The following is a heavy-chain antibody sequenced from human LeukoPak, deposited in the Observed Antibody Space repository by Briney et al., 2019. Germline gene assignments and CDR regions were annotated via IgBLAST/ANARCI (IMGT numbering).Heavy chain of an antibody. J-gene: IGHJ6*02. D-gene: IGHD1-26*01. CDR2: IYPGDSDT. CDR3: ARHGGSSYYYYYGMDV. V-gene: IGHV5-51*01. Sequence: GESLKISCKGSGYIFTSYWIGWVRQMPGKGLEWMGIIYPGDSDTRYSPSFQGQVTISADKSISTAYLQWSSLKASDTAMYYCARHGGSSYYYYYGMDVWGQGTTVTVSS. CDR1: GYIFTSYW.